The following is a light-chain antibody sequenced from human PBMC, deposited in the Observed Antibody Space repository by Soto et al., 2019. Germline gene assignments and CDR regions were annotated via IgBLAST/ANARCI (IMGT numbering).Light chain of an antibody. J-gene: IGLJ1*01. CDR2: DVN. V-gene: IGLV2-14*01. CDR3: SSYTSSISLYV. Sequence: QSALTQPACVSGSPGQSITISCTGTSSDVGGYNYVSWYQQHPGKAPKLMIYDVNNRPSGVSDRFSGSKSGNTASLTISGLQAEDEADYFCSSYTSSISLYVLGAGTKVTVL. CDR1: SSDVGGYNY.